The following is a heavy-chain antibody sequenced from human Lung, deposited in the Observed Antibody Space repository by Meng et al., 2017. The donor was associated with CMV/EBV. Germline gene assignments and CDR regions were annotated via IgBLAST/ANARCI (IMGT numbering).Heavy chain of an antibody. J-gene: IGHJ4*02. CDR3: ARAICGGDCYFDY. CDR2: INTNGGST. D-gene: IGHD2-21*02. V-gene: IGHV3-64*01. CDR1: GFTFSSYA. Sequence: EVQRVESGGGGVQPGGSLSLSCAASGFTFSSYAMHWVRQTPGKGLEYVSAINTNGGSTYYAKSVKGRFTISRDNSKNTLYLQMGSLRVEDMAVYYCARAICGGDCYFDYWGQGTLVTVSS.